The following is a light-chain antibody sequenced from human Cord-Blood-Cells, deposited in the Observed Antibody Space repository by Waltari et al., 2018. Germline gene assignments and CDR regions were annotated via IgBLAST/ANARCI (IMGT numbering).Light chain of an antibody. V-gene: IGLV1-44*01. J-gene: IGLJ3*02. Sequence: QSVLTQPPSASGTPGQRVTISCSGSSSNIGSNPVNWYQQPPGTAPKLLIYSNNQRPSGVPDRFSGSKSGTSASLAISGLQSEDEADYYCAAWDDSLKVFGGGTKLTVL. CDR1: SSNIGSNP. CDR3: AAWDDSLKV. CDR2: SNN.